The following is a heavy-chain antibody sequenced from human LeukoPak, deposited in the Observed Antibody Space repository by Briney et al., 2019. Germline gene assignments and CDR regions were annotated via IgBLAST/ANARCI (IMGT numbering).Heavy chain of an antibody. D-gene: IGHD6-6*01. CDR1: GFTFSSYA. CDR2: ISYDGSNK. V-gene: IGHV3-30*01. J-gene: IGHJ3*02. CDR3: ARGGSSFDKGAFDI. Sequence: GGSLRLSCAASGFTFSSYAMHWVRQAPGKGLEWVAVISYDGSNKYYADSVKGRFTISRDNSTNTLYLQMNSLRAEDTAVYYCARGGSSFDKGAFDIWGQGTMVTVSS.